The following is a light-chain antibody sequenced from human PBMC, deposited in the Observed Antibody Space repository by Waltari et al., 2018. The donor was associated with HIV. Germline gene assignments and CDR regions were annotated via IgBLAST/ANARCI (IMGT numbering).Light chain of an antibody. CDR1: SSDVGNYNL. Sequence: QSALTQPASVSGSPGQSITISCTGTSSDVGNYNLVSWYQQHPGKVPKVMIYEVSKRPSGVSNRFSGSKSGNRASLTISGLQAEDAADYYCCSYAGSSAVVFGGGTKLTVL. J-gene: IGLJ2*01. CDR2: EVS. V-gene: IGLV2-23*02. CDR3: CSYAGSSAVV.